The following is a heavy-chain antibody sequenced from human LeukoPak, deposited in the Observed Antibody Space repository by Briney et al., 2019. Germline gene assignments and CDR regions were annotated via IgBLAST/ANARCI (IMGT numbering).Heavy chain of an antibody. CDR2: IYSGGST. CDR3: ARDLVDYYYMDV. D-gene: IGHD3-9*01. V-gene: IGHV3-53*01. Sequence: PGGSLRLSCAASGFTVSSNYMSWGRQAPGKGLEWVSVIYSGGSTYYADSVKGRFTISRDNSKNTLYLQMNSLRAEDTAVYYCARDLVDYYYMDVWGKGTTVTVSS. CDR1: GFTVSSNY. J-gene: IGHJ6*03.